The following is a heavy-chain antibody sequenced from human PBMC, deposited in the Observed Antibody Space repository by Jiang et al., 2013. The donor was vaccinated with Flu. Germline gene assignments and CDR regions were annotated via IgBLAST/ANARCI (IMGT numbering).Heavy chain of an antibody. Sequence: SQTLSLTCAISGDSVSSNSAAWNWIRQSPSRGLEWLGRTYYRSKWYNDYAVSVKSRITINPDTSKNQFSLQLNSVTPEDTAVYYCARGKDPGIQLWLVDGMDVWGPRDHGHRLL. CDR3: ARGKDPGIQLWLVDGMDV. J-gene: IGHJ6*01. V-gene: IGHV6-1*01. D-gene: IGHD5-18*01. CDR2: TYYRSKWYN. CDR1: GDSVSSNSAA.